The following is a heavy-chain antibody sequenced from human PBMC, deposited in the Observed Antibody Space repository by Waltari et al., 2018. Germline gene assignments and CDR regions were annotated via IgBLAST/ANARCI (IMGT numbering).Heavy chain of an antibody. D-gene: IGHD4-4*01. V-gene: IGHV5-51*01. Sequence: EVQLVQSGAEVKKPGESLQISCKGSGYSFTSYWIGWVRQMPGKGLEWMGIIYPGDSDTIYSPSFQGQVTISADKSISTAYLQWSSLKASDTAMYYCARRDSNHLGYYYGMDVWGQGTTVTVSS. J-gene: IGHJ6*02. CDR3: ARRDSNHLGYYYGMDV. CDR2: IYPGDSDT. CDR1: GYSFTSYW.